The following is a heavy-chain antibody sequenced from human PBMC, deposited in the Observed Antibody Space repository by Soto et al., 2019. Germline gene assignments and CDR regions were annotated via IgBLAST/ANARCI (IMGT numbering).Heavy chain of an antibody. Sequence: QVQLVESGGGVVQPGRSLRLSCAASGFTFSSYAMHWVRQAPGKGLEWVAVISYDGSNKYYADSVKGRFTISRDNSKNTLYLQMNSLRAEDTAVYYCARAGVSWYFDLWGRGTLVTVSS. D-gene: IGHD3-10*01. CDR1: GFTFSSYA. CDR2: ISYDGSNK. J-gene: IGHJ2*01. CDR3: ARAGVSWYFDL. V-gene: IGHV3-30-3*01.